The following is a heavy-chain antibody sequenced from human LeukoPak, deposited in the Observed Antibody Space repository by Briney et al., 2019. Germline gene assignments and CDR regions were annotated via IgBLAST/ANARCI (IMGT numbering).Heavy chain of an antibody. CDR1: GGSISSYY. CDR2: IYYSGST. CDR3: ARAFNSGWYEDAFDI. D-gene: IGHD6-19*01. V-gene: IGHV4-59*01. Sequence: PSETLSLTCTVSGGSISSYYWSWIRQPPGKGLEWIGYIYYSGSTNYNPSLKSRVSISVDTSKNQFSLKLSSVTAADTAVYYCARAFNSGWYEDAFDIWGQGTMVTVSS. J-gene: IGHJ3*02.